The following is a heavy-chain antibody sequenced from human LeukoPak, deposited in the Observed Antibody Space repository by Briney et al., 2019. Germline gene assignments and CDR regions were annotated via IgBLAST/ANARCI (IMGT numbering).Heavy chain of an antibody. CDR3: FISVTIFGVANYDY. V-gene: IGHV4-34*03. CDR2: INHSGST. J-gene: IGHJ4*02. Sequence: SETLSLTCAVYGGSFSGYYWSWIRQPPGKGLEGIGEINHSGSTNYNPSLKSRVTISVDTSKNQFSLKLSSVTAADTAVYYCFISVTIFGVANYDYWGQGTLVTVSS. D-gene: IGHD3-3*01. CDR1: GGSFSGYY.